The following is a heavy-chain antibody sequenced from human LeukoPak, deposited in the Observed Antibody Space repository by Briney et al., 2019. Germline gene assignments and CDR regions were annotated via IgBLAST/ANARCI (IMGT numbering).Heavy chain of an antibody. V-gene: IGHV1-2*02. D-gene: IGHD6-6*01. CDR3: ASSHGIASRSPPGY. J-gene: IGHJ4*02. CDR2: IDPNSGGT. Sequence: ASVKVSCQSSGYTFTAYYMHWVRRAPGQGFEWMGWIDPNSGGTDYAQKFQGRVTMTRDTSITTAYMELSRLTSDDTAIYYCASSHGIASRSPPGYWGQGTLVTVSS. CDR1: GYTFTAYY.